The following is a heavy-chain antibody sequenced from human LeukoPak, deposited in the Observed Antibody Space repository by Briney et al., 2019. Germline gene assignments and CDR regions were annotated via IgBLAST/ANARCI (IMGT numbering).Heavy chain of an antibody. D-gene: IGHD3-10*01. V-gene: IGHV3-7*04. CDR1: GLTCSSYW. J-gene: IGHJ4*02. CDR2: IKQDGSEK. CDR3: VRESVYGSRSYYSY. Sequence: GGSLRLSCAASGLTCSSYWMSRVRQAPGKGLEWVANIKQDGSEKFYVDSVKGRFTISRDNAKSSLYLQMNSLRAEDTAVYFCVRESVYGSRSYYSYWGQGTLVTVSS.